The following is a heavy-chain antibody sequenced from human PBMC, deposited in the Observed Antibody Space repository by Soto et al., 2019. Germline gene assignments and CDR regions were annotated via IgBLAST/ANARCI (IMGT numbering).Heavy chain of an antibody. V-gene: IGHV1-3*04. CDR1: GYTFTNNV. Sequence: ASVKVSCKASGYTFTNNVIHWLRQAPGQTLEWMGWIHTAKGNTKYSQKFEARVTLTRDTAASTAYMELNSLRSDDTAVYYCARDPIWTYTWNYARINYLEPWGQGTLVTVSS. D-gene: IGHD1-7*01. J-gene: IGHJ5*02. CDR3: ARDPIWTYTWNYARINYLEP. CDR2: IHTAKGNT.